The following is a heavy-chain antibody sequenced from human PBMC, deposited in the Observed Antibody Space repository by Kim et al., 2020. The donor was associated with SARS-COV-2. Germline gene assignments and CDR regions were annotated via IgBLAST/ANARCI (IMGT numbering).Heavy chain of an antibody. D-gene: IGHD6-6*01. CDR3: ARHGLSSSSHVDY. V-gene: IGHV4-39*01. CDR1: GGSISSSSYY. J-gene: IGHJ4*02. Sequence: ETLSLTCTVSGGSISSSSYYWGWIRQPPGKGLEWIGSIYYSGSTYYNPSLKSRVTISVDTSKNQFSLKLSSVTAADTAVYYCARHGLSSSSHVDYWGQGTLVTVSS. CDR2: IYYSGST.